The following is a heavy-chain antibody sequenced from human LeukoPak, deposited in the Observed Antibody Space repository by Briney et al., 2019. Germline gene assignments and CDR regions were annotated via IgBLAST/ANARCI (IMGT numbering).Heavy chain of an antibody. V-gene: IGHV3-21*04. Sequence: GGSLRLSCAASGFTFSSYSMKWVRQAPGKGLEWVSSISSSSSYIDYADSVKGRFTISRDNSKNTLYLQMNSLRAEDTAIYYCAKAIIAAGCDYWGQGTLVTVSS. J-gene: IGHJ4*02. D-gene: IGHD6-13*01. CDR2: ISSSSSYI. CDR3: AKAIIAAGCDY. CDR1: GFTFSSYS.